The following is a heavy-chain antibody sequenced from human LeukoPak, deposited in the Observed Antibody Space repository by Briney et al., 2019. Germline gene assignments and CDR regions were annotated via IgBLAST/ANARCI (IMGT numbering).Heavy chain of an antibody. CDR1: GGSFSSYY. CDR3: ARGSTYYYDSSGYSG. CDR2: INHSGST. J-gene: IGHJ4*02. D-gene: IGHD3-22*01. Sequence: SETLSLTCAVYGGSFSSYYWSWIRQPPGKGLEWIGEINHSGSTNYNPSLKSRVTISVDTSKNQFSLKLSSVTAADTAVYYCARGSTYYYDSSGYSGWGQGTLVTVSS. V-gene: IGHV4-34*01.